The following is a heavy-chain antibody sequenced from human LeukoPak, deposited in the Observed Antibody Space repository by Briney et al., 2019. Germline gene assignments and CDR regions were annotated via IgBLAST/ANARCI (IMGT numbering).Heavy chain of an antibody. CDR1: GGSFSGYY. Sequence: SETLSLTCAVYGGSFSGYYWRWIRQPPGKGLEWIGEINHSGSTNYNPSLNSRVTISVDTSKNQFSLKLSSVTAADTAVYYCARGGGYRYGFIGIPFDYWGQGTLVTVSS. V-gene: IGHV4-34*01. J-gene: IGHJ4*02. D-gene: IGHD5-18*01. CDR3: ARGGGYRYGFIGIPFDY. CDR2: INHSGST.